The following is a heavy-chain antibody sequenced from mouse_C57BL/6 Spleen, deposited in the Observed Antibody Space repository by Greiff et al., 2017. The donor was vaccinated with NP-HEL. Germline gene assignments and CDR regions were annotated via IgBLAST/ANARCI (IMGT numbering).Heavy chain of an antibody. J-gene: IGHJ2*01. CDR2: INPGSGGT. CDR3: AREIRSLITTVVAPYFDY. Sequence: VQLQQSGAELVRPGTSVKVSCKASGYAFTNYLIEWVKQRPGQGLEWIGVINPGSGGTNYNEKFKGKATLTADISSSTAYMQLSSLTSEDSAVYFCAREIRSLITTVVAPYFDYWGQGTTLTVSS. D-gene: IGHD1-1*01. CDR1: GYAFTNYL. V-gene: IGHV1-54*01.